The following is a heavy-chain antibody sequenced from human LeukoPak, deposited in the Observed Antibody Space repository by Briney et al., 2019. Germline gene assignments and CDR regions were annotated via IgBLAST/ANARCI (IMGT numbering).Heavy chain of an antibody. CDR2: IIPIFGTA. V-gene: IGHV1-69*13. J-gene: IGHJ6*02. D-gene: IGHD2-15*01. Sequence: SVKVSCKASGGTFSSYAISWVRQAPGQGLEWMEGIIPIFGTANYAQKFQGRVTITADESTSTAYMELSSLRSEDTAVYYCASSALVVVAANYYYGMDVWGQGTTVTVSS. CDR3: ASSALVVVAANYYYGMDV. CDR1: GGTFSSYA.